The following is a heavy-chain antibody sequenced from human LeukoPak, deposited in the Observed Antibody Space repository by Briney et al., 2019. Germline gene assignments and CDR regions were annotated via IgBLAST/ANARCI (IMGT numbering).Heavy chain of an antibody. CDR2: VNPNSGNT. CDR1: GYTFTSYD. J-gene: IGHJ4*02. CDR3: AREDVVRGVITDY. Sequence: ASVKVSCKASGYTFTSYDINWVRQATGQGLEWMGWVNPNSGNTGYAQRFQGRVTMTRDTSISTAYMELSRLRSDDTAVYYCAREDVVRGVITDYWGQGTLVTVSS. D-gene: IGHD3-10*01. V-gene: IGHV1-8*01.